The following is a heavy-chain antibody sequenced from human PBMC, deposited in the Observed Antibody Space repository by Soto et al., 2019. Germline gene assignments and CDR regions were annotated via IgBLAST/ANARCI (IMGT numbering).Heavy chain of an antibody. CDR2: ISGSGGTT. Sequence: GGSLRLSCAASGFTFSSYDMHWVRQAPGKGLEWVSAISGSGGTTYYADSVKGRFTFSRDNSKNTLYLQMNSLRAEDTAVYYCAKTANGWFSAFDIWGQGTMVTVSS. V-gene: IGHV3-23*01. CDR3: AKTANGWFSAFDI. D-gene: IGHD6-19*01. J-gene: IGHJ3*02. CDR1: GFTFSSYD.